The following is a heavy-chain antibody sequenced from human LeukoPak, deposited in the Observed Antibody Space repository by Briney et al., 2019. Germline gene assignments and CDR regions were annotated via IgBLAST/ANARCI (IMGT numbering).Heavy chain of an antibody. V-gene: IGHV4-34*01. D-gene: IGHD3-22*01. Sequence: PSETLSLTRAVYGGSFSGYYWSWIRQPPGKGLEWIGEINHSGSTNYNPSLKSRVTISVDTSKNQFSLKLSSVTAADTAVYYCARGYYYDSSGYYEDGYYFDYWGQGTLVTVSS. CDR3: ARGYYYDSSGYYEDGYYFDY. CDR1: GGSFSGYY. CDR2: INHSGST. J-gene: IGHJ4*02.